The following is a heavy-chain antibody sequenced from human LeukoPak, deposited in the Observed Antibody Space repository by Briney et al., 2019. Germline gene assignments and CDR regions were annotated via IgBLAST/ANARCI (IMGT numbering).Heavy chain of an antibody. CDR1: GFTFSNHG. CDR2: VSYDGTVD. V-gene: IGHV3-30*18. D-gene: IGHD1-1*01. Sequence: GRSLRLSCAASGFTFSNHGMHWVRQAPGKGLGWVAVVSYDGTVDYYADSVKGRFTISRDNSKNTLSLQMNSLRGEDTAVYYCAKESSTGSRYSFDLWGQGSLVTVSS. CDR3: AKESSTGSRYSFDL. J-gene: IGHJ4*02.